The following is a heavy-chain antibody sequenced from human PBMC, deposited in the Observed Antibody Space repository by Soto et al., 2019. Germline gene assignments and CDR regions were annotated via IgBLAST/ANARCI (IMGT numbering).Heavy chain of an antibody. D-gene: IGHD6-13*01. CDR2: IIPMFGAA. Sequence: SVKVSCKASGGTFTSHAVSWVRQAPGQGLEWMGGIIPMFGAANYALNFQGRVTITADEPTGTAYMELSSLRSEDTAVYYCARGSISWFLDDWGLGTLVTVSS. V-gene: IGHV1-69*13. J-gene: IGHJ4*02. CDR3: ARGSISWFLDD. CDR1: GGTFTSHA.